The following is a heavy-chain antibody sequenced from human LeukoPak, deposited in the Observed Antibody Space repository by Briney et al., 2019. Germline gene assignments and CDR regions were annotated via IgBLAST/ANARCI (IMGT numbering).Heavy chain of an antibody. CDR3: ARTCSSSSCYMVH. V-gene: IGHV1-18*01. J-gene: IGHJ4*02. CDR2: ISVYNGNT. Sequence: ASVKVSCKASGYTFTSYGITWVRQAPGQGLEWVGWISVYNGNTNYAQNLQGRVTLTTDTSTSTAYMELRSLRSDDTALYYCARTCSSSSCYMVHWGQGTLVTVPS. D-gene: IGHD2-2*02. CDR1: GYTFTSYG.